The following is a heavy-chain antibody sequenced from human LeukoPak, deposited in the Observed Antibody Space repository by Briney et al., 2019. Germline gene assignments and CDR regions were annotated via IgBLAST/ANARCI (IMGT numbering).Heavy chain of an antibody. V-gene: IGHV3-30*09. CDR2: ISFDETKK. CDR1: GFSFSKYA. D-gene: IGHD2/OR15-2a*01. J-gene: IGHJ4*02. Sequence: GGSLRLSCAASGFSFSKYAMHWARQAPGKGLEWVAVISFDETKKYYADSVKGRFAISRDNSNNTLFLQMNSLKTEDTAVYFCARMKVIKGASLDYWGQGSLVTVSS. CDR3: ARMKVIKGASLDY.